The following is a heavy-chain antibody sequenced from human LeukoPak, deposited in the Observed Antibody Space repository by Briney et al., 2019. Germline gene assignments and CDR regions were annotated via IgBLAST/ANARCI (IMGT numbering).Heavy chain of an antibody. CDR3: ARGGDIYGVCCLFDY. Sequence: ASVKVSCKASGGTFSSYAISWVRQAPGQGLEWMGRIIPILGIANYAQKFQGRVTITADKSTSTAYMELSRLTSDDTAVYYCARGGDIYGVCCLFDYWGQGTLVTVSS. J-gene: IGHJ4*02. CDR1: GGTFSSYA. D-gene: IGHD2-8*01. CDR2: IIPILGIA. V-gene: IGHV1-69*04.